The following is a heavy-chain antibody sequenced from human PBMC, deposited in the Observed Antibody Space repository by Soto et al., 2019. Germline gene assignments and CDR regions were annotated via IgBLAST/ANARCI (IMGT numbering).Heavy chain of an antibody. Sequence: SVKVSCKASGGTFSSYAISWVRQAPGQGLEWMGGIIPIFGTANYAQKFQGRVTITADESTSTAYMELSSLRSEDTAVYYCARDLGYYDSSGYYCFDAFDIWGQGTMVIVSS. J-gene: IGHJ3*02. CDR3: ARDLGYYDSSGYYCFDAFDI. CDR2: IIPIFGTA. V-gene: IGHV1-69*13. CDR1: GGTFSSYA. D-gene: IGHD3-22*01.